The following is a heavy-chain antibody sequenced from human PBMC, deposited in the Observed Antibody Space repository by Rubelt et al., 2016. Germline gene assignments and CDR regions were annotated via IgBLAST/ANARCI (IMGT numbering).Heavy chain of an antibody. CDR2: INHSGSA. J-gene: IGHJ4*02. CDR1: GGSFSDYY. V-gene: IGHV4-34*01. CDR3: ARRGFRRPDYYPLEY. D-gene: IGHD1-26*01. Sequence: QVQLQQWGAGLLKPSETLSLTCAVYGGSFSDYYWSWIRQPPGKGLEWIGEINHSGSANYNPSLKSRVTTSVDTSKNQFSLKLRSVTAADTAVYYCARRGFRRPDYYPLEYWGQGALVTVSS.